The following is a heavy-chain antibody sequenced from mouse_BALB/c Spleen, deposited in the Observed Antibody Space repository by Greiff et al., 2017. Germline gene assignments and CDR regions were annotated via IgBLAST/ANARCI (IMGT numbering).Heavy chain of an antibody. CDR3: ARSPDY. V-gene: IGHV5-17*02. J-gene: IGHJ2*01. CDR2: ISSGSSTI. Sequence: EVNLVESGGGLVQPGGSRKLSCAASGFTFSSFGMHWVRQAPEKGLEWVAYISSGSSTIYYADTVKGRFTISRDNPKNTLFLQMTSLRSEDTAMYYCARSPDYWGQGTTLTVSS. CDR1: GFTFSSFG.